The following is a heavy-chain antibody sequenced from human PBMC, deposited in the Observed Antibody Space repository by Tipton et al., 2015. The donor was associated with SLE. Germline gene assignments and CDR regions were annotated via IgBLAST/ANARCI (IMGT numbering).Heavy chain of an antibody. CDR3: ARKTYFDF. V-gene: IGHV4-30-4*08. J-gene: IGHJ4*02. CDR1: GGSISSGTYY. CDR2: IYYSGSP. Sequence: TLSLTCTVSGGSISSGTYYWSWIRQHPGKGLEWIGYIYYSGSPYYNPSLKSRVTISVDTSRNQFSLHLRSVTAADTAVYYCARKTYFDFWGQGTLVTVSS.